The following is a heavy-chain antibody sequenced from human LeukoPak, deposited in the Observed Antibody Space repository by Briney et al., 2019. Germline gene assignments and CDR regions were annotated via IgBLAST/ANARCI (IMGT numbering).Heavy chain of an antibody. Sequence: IPGGSLRLSCAASGFTFSNAWMSWVRQAPGKGLEWVGRIKSKTDGGTTDYAAPVKGRFTISRDDSKNTLYLQMNSPKTEDTAVYYCTTYLTVTTYFYFDYWGQGTLVTVSS. CDR2: IKSKTDGGTT. V-gene: IGHV3-15*01. D-gene: IGHD4-17*01. CDR1: GFTFSNAW. CDR3: TTYLTVTTYFYFDY. J-gene: IGHJ4*02.